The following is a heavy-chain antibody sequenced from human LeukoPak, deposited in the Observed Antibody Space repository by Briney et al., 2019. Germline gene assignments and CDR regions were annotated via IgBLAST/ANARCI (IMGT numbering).Heavy chain of an antibody. CDR2: VNHSGST. V-gene: IGHV4-34*01. Sequence: SETLSLTCAVYGGSFSGYYWSWIRQPPGKGLEWIGEVNHSGSTNYNPSLKSRVTISVDTSKNQFSLKLSSVTAADTAVYYCARGPGGSMVPYWGQGTLVTVSS. D-gene: IGHD3-10*01. J-gene: IGHJ4*02. CDR1: GGSFSGYY. CDR3: ARGPGGSMVPY.